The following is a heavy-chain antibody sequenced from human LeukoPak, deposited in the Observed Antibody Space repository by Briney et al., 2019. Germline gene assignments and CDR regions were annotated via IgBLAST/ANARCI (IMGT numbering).Heavy chain of an antibody. CDR1: GFTFSSYS. V-gene: IGHV3-21*01. CDR3: ARDRAPYYDILTGQKYYYGMDV. Sequence: PGGSLRLSCAVSGFTFSSYSMNWVRQAPGKGLEWVSSISSSSSYIYYADSVKGRFTISRDNAKNSLYLQMNSLRAEDTAVYYCARDRAPYYDILTGQKYYYGMDVWGKGTTVTVSS. D-gene: IGHD3-9*01. CDR2: ISSSSSYI. J-gene: IGHJ6*04.